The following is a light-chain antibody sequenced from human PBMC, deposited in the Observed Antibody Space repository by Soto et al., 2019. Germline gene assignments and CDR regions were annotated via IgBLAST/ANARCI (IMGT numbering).Light chain of an antibody. V-gene: IGKV1-5*01. J-gene: IGKJ1*01. CDR2: DVS. Sequence: DIRLTHSPSTLSASVGERVIITCRASQSINRRLAWYQQKPGKAPRLLIYDVSTLESGVPSRFGGSGSGTEFTLTISGVQPEDFATYYCQQYNSYSWTFGQGTKVEIK. CDR1: QSINRR. CDR3: QQYNSYSWT.